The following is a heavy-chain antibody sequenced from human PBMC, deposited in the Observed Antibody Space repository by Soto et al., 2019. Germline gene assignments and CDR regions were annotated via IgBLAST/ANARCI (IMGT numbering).Heavy chain of an antibody. CDR2: IYYSGST. Sequence: QLLLQESGPGLVKPSETLSLTCTVSGGSISSSSYYWGWIRQPPGRGLEWIGSIYYSGSTYYNPSLKSRVPISVDTSKNQFSLNLSSVTAADTAVYYCARRRTSYGMDVWGQGTTVTVSS. V-gene: IGHV4-39*01. J-gene: IGHJ6*02. CDR3: ARRRTSYGMDV. CDR1: GGSISSSSYY.